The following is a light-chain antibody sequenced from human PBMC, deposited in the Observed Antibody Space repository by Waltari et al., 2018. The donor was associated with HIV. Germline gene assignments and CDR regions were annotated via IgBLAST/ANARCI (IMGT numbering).Light chain of an antibody. CDR1: QSVSSSY. J-gene: IGKJ5*01. CDR2: GAS. V-gene: IGKV3-20*01. CDR3: QQYGSSPPRT. Sequence: EIVLTQSPGTLSLSPGERATLSCRASQSVSSSYLAWYQQKPGQAPRLLIYGASSRATGIPDRFSGSGSGTDFTLTISRLEPEDFAVYYCQQYGSSPPRTFGQGTRLEIK.